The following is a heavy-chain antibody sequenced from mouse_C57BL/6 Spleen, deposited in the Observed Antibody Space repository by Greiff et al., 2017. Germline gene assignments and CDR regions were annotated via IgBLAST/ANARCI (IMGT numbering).Heavy chain of an antibody. CDR2: IRLKSDNYAT. CDR3: TEGGLRRGFAY. D-gene: IGHD2-4*01. J-gene: IGHJ3*01. Sequence: EVMLVESGGGLVQPGGSMKLSCVASGFTFSNYWMNWVRQSPEKGLEWVAQIRLKSDNYATHYAESVKGRFTISRDDSKSRVYLQMNNLRAEDTGIYYCTEGGLRRGFAYWGQGTLVTVSA. V-gene: IGHV6-3*01. CDR1: GFTFSNYW.